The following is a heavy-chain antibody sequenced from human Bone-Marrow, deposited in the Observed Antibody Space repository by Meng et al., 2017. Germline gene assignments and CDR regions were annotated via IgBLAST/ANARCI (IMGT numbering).Heavy chain of an antibody. Sequence: SVKVSCKASGGTFSSYAISWVRQAPGQGLEWMGGIIPSFGTANYAQKFQGRVTITTDESTSTAYMELSSLRAEDTAVYYCARGIVVVPAGYGMDVWGQGTTVTVSS. D-gene: IGHD2-2*01. J-gene: IGHJ6*02. CDR2: IIPSFGTA. CDR1: GGTFSSYA. CDR3: ARGIVVVPAGYGMDV. V-gene: IGHV1-69*05.